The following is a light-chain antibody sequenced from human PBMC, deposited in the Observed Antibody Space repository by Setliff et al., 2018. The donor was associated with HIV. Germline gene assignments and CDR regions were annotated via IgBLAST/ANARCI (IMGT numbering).Light chain of an antibody. CDR3: QQYDRTPLT. V-gene: IGKV3-20*01. CDR2: GAS. CDR1: QSVRYNY. J-gene: IGKJ4*01. Sequence: DTVLTQSPGTLSLSPGERATLSCRASQSVRYNYLAWYQQRPGQAPRLLFSGASTRATGVPDRFSASGSETDFTLTITRVEPEDSAVYYCQQYDRTPLTFGGGTKVDIK.